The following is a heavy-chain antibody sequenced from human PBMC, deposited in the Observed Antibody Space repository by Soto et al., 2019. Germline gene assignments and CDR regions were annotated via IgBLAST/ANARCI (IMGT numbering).Heavy chain of an antibody. V-gene: IGHV3-23*01. J-gene: IGHJ6*02. D-gene: IGHD6-13*01. CDR1: GFTFTSYA. CDR3: ARDREQQLVLTPYYGMDV. CDR2: ISASGGTT. Sequence: GGSLRLSCAASGFTFTSYAMSWVRQAPGKGLEWVSTISASGGTTYQADSVKGRFTISRDNSKNTLYMQMNSLRAEDTAVYYCARDREQQLVLTPYYGMDVWGQGTTVTVSS.